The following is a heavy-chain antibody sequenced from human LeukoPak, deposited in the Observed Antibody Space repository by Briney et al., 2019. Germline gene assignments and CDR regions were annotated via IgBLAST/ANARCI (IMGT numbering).Heavy chain of an antibody. V-gene: IGHV1-2*02. CDR2: INPNSGGT. Sequence: GASVKVSCKASGYTFTGYYMHWVRQAPGQGLEWMGWINPNSGGTNYAQKFQGRVTMTRDTSISTAYMELSRLRSDDTAVYYCARASLLVATTQDYWGQGTLVTVSS. CDR1: GYTFTGYY. J-gene: IGHJ4*02. D-gene: IGHD5-12*01. CDR3: ARASLLVATTQDY.